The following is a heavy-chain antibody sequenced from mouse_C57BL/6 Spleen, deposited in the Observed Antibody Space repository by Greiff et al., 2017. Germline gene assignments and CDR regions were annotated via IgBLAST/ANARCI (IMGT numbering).Heavy chain of an antibody. CDR1: GYTFTSYW. V-gene: IGHV1-74*01. J-gene: IGHJ3*01. Sequence: QVQLQQPGAELVKPGASVKVSCKASGYTFTSYWMHWVKQRPGQGLEWIGRIHPSDSHTNYNQKFKGKATLTVDKSSSTAYMQLSSLTSGDSAVYYCAIETAQATAWFAYWGQGTLVTVSA. CDR3: AIETAQATAWFAY. CDR2: IHPSDSHT. D-gene: IGHD3-2*02.